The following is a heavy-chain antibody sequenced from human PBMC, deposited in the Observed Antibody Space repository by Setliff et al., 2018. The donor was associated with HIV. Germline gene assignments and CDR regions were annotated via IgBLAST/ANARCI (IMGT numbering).Heavy chain of an antibody. J-gene: IGHJ3*02. CDR3: ASGRGEYSSGWYRNALDI. CDR1: GDTFISYG. V-gene: IGHV1-18*01. CDR2: SSAYNGDT. Sequence: ASVKVSCKASGDTFISYGINWGRQAPGQGLEWMGWSSAYNGDTKYAEKFQGRVTMTTDTSTSTAYMELRSLRSDDTAVYYCASGRGEYSSGWYRNALDIWGQGTMVTVSS. D-gene: IGHD6-19*01.